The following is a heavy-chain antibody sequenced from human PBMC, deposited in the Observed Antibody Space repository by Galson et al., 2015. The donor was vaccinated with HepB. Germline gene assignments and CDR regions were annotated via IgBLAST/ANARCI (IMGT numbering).Heavy chain of an antibody. CDR1: GFSFSTYA. V-gene: IGHV3-48*02. J-gene: IGHJ5*02. D-gene: IGHD1-26*01. CDR3: ARSPIWVEEWELLGSQWDNWFDP. Sequence: SLRLSCAASGFSFSTYAINWVRQSPGRGLEWVSFISKSGSTIYYADSVEGRFSSSRDNAKNSLYLQMNSLRDDDTAVYYCARSPIWVEEWELLGSQWDNWFDPWGQGTLVTVSS. CDR2: ISKSGSTI.